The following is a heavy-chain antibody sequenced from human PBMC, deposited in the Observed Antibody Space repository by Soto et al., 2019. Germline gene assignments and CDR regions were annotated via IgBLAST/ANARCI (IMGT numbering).Heavy chain of an antibody. Sequence: PGGSLRLSCTASGFDFNTLGMIWVRQSPGRGLEWVAGIYGSGGGRTYADSVKGRFTISRDNSRNTLYLQMTGLSDEDTALYYCAKDAVYNDGLWLADEWGRGTRVTVSS. V-gene: IGHV3-23*05. CDR3: AKDAVYNDGLWLADE. J-gene: IGHJ4*01. CDR1: GFDFNTLG. D-gene: IGHD2-21*01. CDR2: IYGSGGGR.